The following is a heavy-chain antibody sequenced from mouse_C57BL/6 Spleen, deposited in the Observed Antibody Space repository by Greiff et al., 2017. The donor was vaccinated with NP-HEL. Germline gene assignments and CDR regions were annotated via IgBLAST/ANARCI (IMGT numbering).Heavy chain of an antibody. D-gene: IGHD1-1*01. CDR1: GYSITSGYY. CDR3: ARGGLYGSSYVNWFAY. CDR2: ISYDGSN. V-gene: IGHV3-6*01. Sequence: EVQRVESGPGLVKPSKSLSLTCSVTGYSITSGYYWNWIRQFPGNKLEWMGYISYDGSNNYNPSLKNRISITRDTSKNQFFLKLNSVTTEDTATYYCARGGLYGSSYVNWFAYWGQGTLVTDSA. J-gene: IGHJ3*01.